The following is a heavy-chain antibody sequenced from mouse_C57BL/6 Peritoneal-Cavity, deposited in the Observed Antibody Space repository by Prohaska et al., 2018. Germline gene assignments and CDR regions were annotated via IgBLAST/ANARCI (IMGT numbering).Heavy chain of an antibody. CDR3: TGGNDYFDY. CDR1: GFTFSNYW. J-gene: IGHJ2*01. Sequence: EVKLEESGGGLVQPGGSMKLSCVASGFTFSNYWMNWVSQSPEKGLEWVAQIRLKSDNYAIHYAGSLKGVFTITRDDSKICVYLQMNNFRAEDTGIYYCTGGNDYFDYWGQGTTLTVSS. CDR2: IRLKSDNYAI. V-gene: IGHV6-3*01.